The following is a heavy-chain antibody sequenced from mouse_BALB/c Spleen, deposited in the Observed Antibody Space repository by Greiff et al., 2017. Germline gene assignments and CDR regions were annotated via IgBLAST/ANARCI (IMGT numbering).Heavy chain of an antibody. CDR3: ARKLGHGTHFDY. Sequence: QVQLQQSGPGLVQPSQSVSITCTVSGFSLTSYGVHWVRQSPGKGLEWLGVIWRGGSTDYNAAFISSLSLRKANSKSHVFFKMISRQANDTAKYYCARKLGHGTHFDYWGQGTTLTVSS. CDR1: GFSLTSYG. V-gene: IGHV2-2*02. J-gene: IGHJ2*01. CDR2: IWRGGST. D-gene: IGHD4-1*01.